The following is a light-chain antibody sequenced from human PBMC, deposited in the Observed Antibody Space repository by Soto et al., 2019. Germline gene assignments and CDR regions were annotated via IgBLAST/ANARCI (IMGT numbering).Light chain of an antibody. CDR1: SSDVGGYNY. Sequence: QSALTQPASVSGSPGQSITISCTGTSSDVGGYNYVSWYQHHPGKAPKLMIYEVTTRPSGISIRFSGSKSGNTASLTISGLQAEDEADYYCSSYTCRTTFPRVFGTGTKLTVL. V-gene: IGLV2-14*01. CDR3: SSYTCRTTFPRV. CDR2: EVT. J-gene: IGLJ1*01.